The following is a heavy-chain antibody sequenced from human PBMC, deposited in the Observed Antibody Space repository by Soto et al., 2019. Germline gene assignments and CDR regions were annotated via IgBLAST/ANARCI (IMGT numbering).Heavy chain of an antibody. D-gene: IGHD6-13*01. Sequence: PGGSLRLSCAASGFTFSSYWMSWVRQAPGKGLERVANIKQDGSEKYYVDSVKGRFTISRDNAKNSLYLQMNSLRAEDTAVYYCARVWYSSSWYNWFDPWGQGTLVTVS. CDR1: GFTFSSYW. CDR3: ARVWYSSSWYNWFDP. CDR2: IKQDGSEK. V-gene: IGHV3-7*01. J-gene: IGHJ5*02.